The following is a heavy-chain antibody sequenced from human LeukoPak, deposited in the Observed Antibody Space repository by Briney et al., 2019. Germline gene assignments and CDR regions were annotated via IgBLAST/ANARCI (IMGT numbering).Heavy chain of an antibody. J-gene: IGHJ6*03. CDR1: GYTFTSYY. V-gene: IGHV1-46*01. Sequence: GASVKVSCKASGYTFTSYYMHWVRQAPGQGLEWMGIINPSGGSTSYAQKFQGRVTMTRDTSTSTVYMELSSLRSEDTAVYYCARGDPTRPLPHYYVDVWGKGTTATVSS. D-gene: IGHD6-6*01. CDR3: ARGDPTRPLPHYYVDV. CDR2: INPSGGST.